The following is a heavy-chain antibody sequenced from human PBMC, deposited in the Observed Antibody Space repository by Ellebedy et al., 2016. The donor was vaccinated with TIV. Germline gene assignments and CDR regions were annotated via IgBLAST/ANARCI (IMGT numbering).Heavy chain of an antibody. Sequence: GESLKISXAASGFTFSSYWMSWVRQAPGKGLEWVANIKQDGSEKYYVDSVKGRFTISRDNAKNSLYLQMNSLRAEDTAVYYCASLRRGYSSSDFDYWGQGTLVTVSS. J-gene: IGHJ4*02. D-gene: IGHD6-13*01. CDR1: GFTFSSYW. CDR3: ASLRRGYSSSDFDY. V-gene: IGHV3-7*01. CDR2: IKQDGSEK.